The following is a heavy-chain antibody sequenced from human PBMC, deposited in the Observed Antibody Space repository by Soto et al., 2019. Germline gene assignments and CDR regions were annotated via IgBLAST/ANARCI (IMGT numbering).Heavy chain of an antibody. Sequence: EVQLLESGGGLVQPGGSLRLSCTASGFTFSSYAMSWVRQAPGKGLEWVSAISGSGGSTYYADSVKGRFTISRDNSKKTLYLQMYSLRAEDTAVYYCAKDRGVWFVELSDYWGQGTLVTVSS. CDR1: GFTFSSYA. D-gene: IGHD3-10*01. J-gene: IGHJ4*02. CDR2: ISGSGGST. V-gene: IGHV3-23*01. CDR3: AKDRGVWFVELSDY.